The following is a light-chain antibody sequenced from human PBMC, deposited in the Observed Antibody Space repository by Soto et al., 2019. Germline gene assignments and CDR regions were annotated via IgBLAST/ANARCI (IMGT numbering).Light chain of an antibody. J-gene: IGLJ2*01. CDR1: SSDVGSYNY. Sequence: QSALTQPASVPGSPGQPITISCTGTSSDVGSYNYVSWYQQHLGKAPKLMIYDVSNRPSGVSHRLSGSKSGNTASLPISGRQAEDEAAYYCCLYTCSSAHVVFGGGTKLTVL. CDR2: DVS. CDR3: CLYTCSSAHVV. V-gene: IGLV2-14*03.